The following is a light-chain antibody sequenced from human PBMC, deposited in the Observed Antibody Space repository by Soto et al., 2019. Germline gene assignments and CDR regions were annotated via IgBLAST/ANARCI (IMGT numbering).Light chain of an antibody. CDR1: KNFSPY. CDR2: ASS. V-gene: IGKV1-39*01. J-gene: IGKJ4*01. Sequence: DIQLTQSPSSLPASVGARGTTSCRESKNFSPYVNWYQLKQGKAPNLLIFASSTLQSGVPSRFSGSGSGADFSLTISSLQPEDFATYYCQQSYSNILSFGGGTRVEL. CDR3: QQSYSNILS.